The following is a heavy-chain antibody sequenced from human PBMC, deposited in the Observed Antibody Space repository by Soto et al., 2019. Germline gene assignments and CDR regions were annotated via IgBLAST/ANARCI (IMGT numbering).Heavy chain of an antibody. CDR2: ILPFFGTA. CDR1: GGTFRTES. V-gene: IGHV1-69*13. Sequence: QVHLVQSGAEVKKPGSSVKVSCKYSGGTFRTESINWVRQAPGQGLEWMGGILPFFGTADYAPRFQGRVTXXADGATTTAYMALSSLTSQDTAVYFCARGHEYGGNSDAVDVWGQGTMVTVSS. CDR3: ARGHEYGGNSDAVDV. D-gene: IGHD4-17*01. J-gene: IGHJ3*01.